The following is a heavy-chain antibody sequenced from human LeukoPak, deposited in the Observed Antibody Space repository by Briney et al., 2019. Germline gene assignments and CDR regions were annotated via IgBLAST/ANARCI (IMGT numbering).Heavy chain of an antibody. Sequence: PGGSLRLSCAASGFTFSSYGMHWVRQAPGKGLEWVAVISYDGSNKYYADSVKGRFTISRDNSKNTLYLQMNSLRAEDTAVYYCAKDRRGHDYWGQGTLVTVSS. J-gene: IGHJ4*02. V-gene: IGHV3-30*18. D-gene: IGHD3/OR15-3a*01. CDR1: GFTFSSYG. CDR2: ISYDGSNK. CDR3: AKDRRGHDY.